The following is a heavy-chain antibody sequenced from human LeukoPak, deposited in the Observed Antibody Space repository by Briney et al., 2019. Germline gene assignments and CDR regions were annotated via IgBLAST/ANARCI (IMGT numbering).Heavy chain of an antibody. CDR2: ISWNSGSI. CDR3: AKGDYYGSGSSGEMDV. V-gene: IGHV3-9*01. J-gene: IGHJ6*04. CDR1: GFTFDDYA. D-gene: IGHD3-10*01. Sequence: SGGSLRLSCAASGFTFDDYAMHWVRQAPGKGLEWVSGISWNSGSISYADSVKGRFTISRDNAKNSLYLQMNSLRAEDTALYYCAKGDYYGSGSSGEMDVWGKGTTVTISS.